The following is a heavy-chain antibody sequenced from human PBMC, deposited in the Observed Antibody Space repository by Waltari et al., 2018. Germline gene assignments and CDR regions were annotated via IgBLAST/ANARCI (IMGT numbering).Heavy chain of an antibody. V-gene: IGHV4-34*01. D-gene: IGHD3-16*01. Sequence: QVQLQQWGAGLLKPSETLSLTCAVYGGSFSGYYWSWIRQPPGKGLEWIGEINHSGSTNYNPSLKSRVTISVDTSKNQCSLKLSSVTAADTAVYYCARGRVRGYYFDYWGQGTLVTVSS. J-gene: IGHJ4*02. CDR1: GGSFSGYY. CDR2: INHSGST. CDR3: ARGRVRGYYFDY.